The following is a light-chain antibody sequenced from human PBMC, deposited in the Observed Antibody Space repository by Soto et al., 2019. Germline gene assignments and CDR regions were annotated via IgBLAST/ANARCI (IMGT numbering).Light chain of an antibody. V-gene: IGKV3D-7*01. CDR1: QSVAGSF. CDR3: QQDGSTLRT. CDR2: VAF. J-gene: IGKJ1*01. Sequence: PGEGVTLSCRASQSVAGSFLICFQFQPGQAPRLLIFVAFTRATGTPARFSGSESGTDFTLTISSLQPGDFAVYYCQQDGSTLRTFGQGTKVDIK.